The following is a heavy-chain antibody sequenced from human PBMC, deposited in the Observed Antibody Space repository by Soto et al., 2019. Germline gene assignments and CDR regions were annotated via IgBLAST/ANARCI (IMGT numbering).Heavy chain of an antibody. CDR3: ARQFDSDTSGYYYAY. J-gene: IGHJ4*02. CDR1: GGTFSTNT. V-gene: IGHV1-69*13. D-gene: IGHD3-22*01. Sequence: GASVKVSCKASGGTFSTNTISWVRQAPGQGLEWMGGIMPIFGSANYAQKFQGRVTITADEYTRTVYMELSRLRSEDTAVYYCARQFDSDTSGYYYAYWGQGTLVTVSS. CDR2: IMPIFGSA.